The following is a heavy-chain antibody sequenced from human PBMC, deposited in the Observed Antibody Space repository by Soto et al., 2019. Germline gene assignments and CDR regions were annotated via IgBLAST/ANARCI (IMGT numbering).Heavy chain of an antibody. V-gene: IGHV1-69*01. D-gene: IGHD6-6*01. J-gene: IGHJ6*02. CDR1: GGTFSSYA. CDR3: ARSIAARYNDSYYGMDG. Sequence: QVQLVQSGAEVKKPGCSVKVSCKASGGTFSSYAISWVRQAPGQGLEWMGGIIPIFGTANYAQKFQGRVTITADESTRTAYMELSSLRSEVTAVYYCARSIAARYNDSYYGMDGWGQGTTVTVSS. CDR2: IIPIFGTA.